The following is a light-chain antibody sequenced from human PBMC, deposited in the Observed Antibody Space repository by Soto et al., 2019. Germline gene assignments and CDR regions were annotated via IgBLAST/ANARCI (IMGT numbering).Light chain of an antibody. V-gene: IGLV2-14*01. J-gene: IGLJ1*01. CDR1: SSDVGGYNY. Sequence: QSVLTQPASVSGSPGQSITISCTGTSSDVGGYNYASWYQQHPGKAPKLMIYEVSNRPSGVSNRFSGSKSGNTASLTISGLQAEDEADYYCSSYTSSSTYVFGTGTRSPS. CDR3: SSYTSSSTYV. CDR2: EVS.